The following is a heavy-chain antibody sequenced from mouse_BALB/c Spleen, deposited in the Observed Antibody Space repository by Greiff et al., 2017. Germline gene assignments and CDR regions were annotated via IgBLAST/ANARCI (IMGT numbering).Heavy chain of an antibody. CDR2: FYPGSGSI. Sequence: QVQLQQSGAGLVKPGASVKLSCKASGYTFTEYIIHWVKQRSGQGLEWIGWFYPGSGSIKYNEKFKDKATLTADKSSSTVYMELSRLTSEDSAVYFCARHEGYYYGSSNAMDYWGQGTSVTVSS. CDR3: ARHEGYYYGSSNAMDY. J-gene: IGHJ4*01. CDR1: GYTFTEYI. D-gene: IGHD1-1*01. V-gene: IGHV1-62-2*01.